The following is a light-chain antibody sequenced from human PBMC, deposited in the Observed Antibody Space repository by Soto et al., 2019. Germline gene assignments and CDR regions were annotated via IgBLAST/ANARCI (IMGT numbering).Light chain of an antibody. Sequence: DIVMTQSPDFLAVSLGERATINCKSSQSVLYSANNKDHLAWYQHKPGQPPKLLIYWASTRESGVPDRFSGSGSGTDFTLTISSLQAEDVAVYYCQHYYTTPITFGQGTRLEIK. V-gene: IGKV4-1*01. CDR2: WAS. CDR3: QHYYTTPIT. CDR1: QSVLYSANNKDH. J-gene: IGKJ5*01.